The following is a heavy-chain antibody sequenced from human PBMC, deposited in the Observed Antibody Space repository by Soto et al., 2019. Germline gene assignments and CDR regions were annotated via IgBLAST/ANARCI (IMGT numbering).Heavy chain of an antibody. J-gene: IGHJ6*02. V-gene: IGHV1-2*02. CDR3: ASNTDYYYGRGSGNGHGV. Sequence: QVRLVQSGAEVKEPGDSVRVSCEASGYTFTAYHIHWVRQAPGQGLEWMGWINPKFGDTGYAQDFQGRVSMTSDMSISTVYMELSRLTSDDTAIYYCASNTDYYYGRGSGNGHGVWGQGTTVTVFS. D-gene: IGHD3-10*02. CDR2: INPKFGDT. CDR1: GYTFTAYH.